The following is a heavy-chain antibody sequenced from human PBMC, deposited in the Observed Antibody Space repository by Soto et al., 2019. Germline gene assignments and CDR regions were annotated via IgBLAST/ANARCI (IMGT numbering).Heavy chain of an antibody. D-gene: IGHD2-8*01. CDR3: AGALYAGPPHLDY. V-gene: IGHV4-59*01. Sequence: QVQLQASGPRLVKPSETLSLTCTVSGGSISSYYWSWIRQPTGKGLEWVGYIYYSGSTNYNPSLKSRVAIPVHTSKNQCPLKLSSVTAADTAVYYCAGALYAGPPHLDYWGQGTLVTVSS. CDR1: GGSISSYY. J-gene: IGHJ4*02. CDR2: IYYSGST.